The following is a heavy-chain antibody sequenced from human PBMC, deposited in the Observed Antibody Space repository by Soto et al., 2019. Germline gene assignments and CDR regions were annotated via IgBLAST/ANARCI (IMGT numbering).Heavy chain of an antibody. D-gene: IGHD2-21*02. CDR3: ARRGVMTAYDY. V-gene: IGHV3-33*01. CDR1: GFTFSSYG. CDR2: IWYDGSSE. J-gene: IGHJ4*02. Sequence: QVQLVESGGGVVQPGRSLRLSCAASGFTFSSYGMHWVRQAPGKGLEWVAVIWYDGSSEYYAGSVKGRFTISRDNSKNTLYMQMTGLRAEDTAVYYCARRGVMTAYDYWGQGTLVTVSS.